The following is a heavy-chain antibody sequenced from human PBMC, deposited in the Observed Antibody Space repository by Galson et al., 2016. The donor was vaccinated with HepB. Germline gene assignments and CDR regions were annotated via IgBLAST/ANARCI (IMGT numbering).Heavy chain of an antibody. J-gene: IGHJ4*02. CDR2: LNGDGTHT. Sequence: SLRLSCAASGFSFNSHWMHWVRQAPGKWPVLVSRLNGDGTHTEYADSVKGRFTISRDNAKNMLYPQMNSLRAEDTAVYYCGRGNTEKYLLDYWGQGTMVTVSS. D-gene: IGHD2-8*02. CDR1: GFSFNSHW. CDR3: GRGNTEKYLLDY. V-gene: IGHV3-74*03.